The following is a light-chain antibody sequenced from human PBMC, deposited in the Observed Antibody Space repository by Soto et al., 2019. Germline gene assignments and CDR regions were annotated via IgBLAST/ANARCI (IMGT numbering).Light chain of an antibody. Sequence: IQITKPPSMLVAHVANRVTITWLSSQNINSWLAWYQQKPGKAPKLLIYEASSLEKGVPARFGGSGSGTEFTLTISSLQYEDFAVYYCQQDSIWPLTFGQGTKVDIK. CDR2: EAS. V-gene: IGKV1-5*03. J-gene: IGKJ1*01. CDR3: QQDSIWPLT. CDR1: QNINSW.